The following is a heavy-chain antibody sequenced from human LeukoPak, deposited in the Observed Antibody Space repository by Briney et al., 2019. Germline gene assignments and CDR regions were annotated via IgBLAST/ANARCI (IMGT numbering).Heavy chain of an antibody. Sequence: SETLSLTCTVSGGSISSYYWSWIRQPPGKGLEWIGYIYYSGSTNYNPSLKSRVTISVDTSKNQFSLKLSSVTAAHTAVYYCARGHSGSFDYWGQGTLVTVSS. D-gene: IGHD1-1*01. J-gene: IGHJ4*02. V-gene: IGHV4-59*01. CDR3: ARGHSGSFDY. CDR2: IYYSGST. CDR1: GGSISSYY.